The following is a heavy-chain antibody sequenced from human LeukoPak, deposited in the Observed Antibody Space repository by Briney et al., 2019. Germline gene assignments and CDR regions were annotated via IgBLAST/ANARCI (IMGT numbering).Heavy chain of an antibody. V-gene: IGHV3-49*03. CDR2: IRAKVYGGTT. D-gene: IGHD3-22*01. Sequence: PGGSLRLSCTASGFSFGDYAMTWFRQAPGEGLEWVGFIRAKVYGGTTEYAASVKGRFTISRDDSKSIAYLQMNSLQTEDTAVYFCTRVPIRTVTMIIVIRGHDAFDIWGQGTMVTVSS. J-gene: IGHJ3*02. CDR1: GFSFGDYA. CDR3: TRVPIRTVTMIIVIRGHDAFDI.